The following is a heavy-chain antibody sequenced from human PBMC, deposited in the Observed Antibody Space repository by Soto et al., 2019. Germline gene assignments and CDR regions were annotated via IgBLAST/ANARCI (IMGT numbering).Heavy chain of an antibody. Sequence: ASVKVSCKASGYTFTSYAMHWVRQAPGQRLEWMGWINAGNGNTKYSQKFQGRVTITRDTSASTAYMELSSLRSEDTAVYYCARARGYSGYDSKFDYWGQGTLVTVSS. J-gene: IGHJ4*02. CDR2: INAGNGNT. CDR3: ARARGYSGYDSKFDY. D-gene: IGHD5-12*01. V-gene: IGHV1-3*01. CDR1: GYTFTSYA.